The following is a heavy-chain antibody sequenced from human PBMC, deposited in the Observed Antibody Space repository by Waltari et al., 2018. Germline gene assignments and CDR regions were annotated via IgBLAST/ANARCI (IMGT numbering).Heavy chain of an antibody. V-gene: IGHV4-59*11. Sequence: QVQLQESGPGLVKPSETLSLTCTVSGCSISSHYWSWIRQPPGKGLEWIGYIYYSGSTNYNPSLKSRVTISVDTSKNQFSLKLSSVTAADTAVYYCARSFRYCSGGSCSDAFDIWGQGTMVTVSS. CDR2: IYYSGST. D-gene: IGHD2-15*01. J-gene: IGHJ3*02. CDR1: GCSISSHY. CDR3: ARSFRYCSGGSCSDAFDI.